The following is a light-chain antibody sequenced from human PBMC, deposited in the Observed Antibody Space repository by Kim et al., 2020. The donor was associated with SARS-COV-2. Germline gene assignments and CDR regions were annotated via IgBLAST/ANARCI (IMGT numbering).Light chain of an antibody. V-gene: IGKV3-15*01. CDR3: QQYNSWALT. CDR2: DAS. J-gene: IGKJ4*01. CDR1: QSVSSC. Sequence: SVSPGERATLACRASQSVSSCLAWYQHKPGQAPRLLIDDASTRATGIPARFSGSGSGTEFTLTISSLQSEDFAVYYGQQYNSWALTFGGGTKLEI.